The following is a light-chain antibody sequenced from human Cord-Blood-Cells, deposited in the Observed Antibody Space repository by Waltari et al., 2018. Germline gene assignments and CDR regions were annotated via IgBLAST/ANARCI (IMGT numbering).Light chain of an antibody. CDR1: SSDVGAYNY. Sequence: QSALTQPASVSGSPGQSLTISCTGTSSDVGAYNYVSCYQQHPGKAPKLMIYDVSKRPSGVSNRFSGSKSGNTASLTISGLQAEDEADYYCSSYTSSSTLVFGGGTKLTVL. J-gene: IGLJ3*02. CDR2: DVS. CDR3: SSYTSSSTLV. V-gene: IGLV2-14*01.